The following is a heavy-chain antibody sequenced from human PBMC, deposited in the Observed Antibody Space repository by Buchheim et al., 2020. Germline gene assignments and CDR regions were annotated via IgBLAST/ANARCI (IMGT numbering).Heavy chain of an antibody. CDR2: INHSGST. D-gene: IGHD2-2*01. CDR1: GGSFSGYY. CDR3: ARGRIVVVPAAIYNWFDP. Sequence: QVQLQQWGAGLLKPSETLSLTCAVYGGSFSGYYWSWIRQPPGKGLEWIGEINHSGSTNYNPSLKSRATISVDTSKNQFSLKLSSVTAADTAVYYCARGRIVVVPAAIYNWFDPWGQGTL. V-gene: IGHV4-34*01. J-gene: IGHJ5*02.